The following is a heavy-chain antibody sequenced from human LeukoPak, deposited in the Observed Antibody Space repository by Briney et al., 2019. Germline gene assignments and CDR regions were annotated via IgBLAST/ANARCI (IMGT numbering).Heavy chain of an antibody. D-gene: IGHD2-15*01. J-gene: IGHJ4*02. CDR1: GASMSNSF. V-gene: IGHV4-4*07. CDR2: IYSSGRT. CDR3: ARAPAGCGGTCSFDH. Sequence: SETLSLTCGVSGASMSNSFWSRIRQPAGKGLEWIGRIYSSGRTNLNPSLKSRVTLAIDTSKNQFSLELTSVTAADTALYYCARAPAGCGGTCSFDHWGQGALVTVSS.